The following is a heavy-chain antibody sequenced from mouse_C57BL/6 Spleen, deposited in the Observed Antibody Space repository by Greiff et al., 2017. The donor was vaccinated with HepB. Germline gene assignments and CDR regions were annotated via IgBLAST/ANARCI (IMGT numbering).Heavy chain of an antibody. D-gene: IGHD2-3*01. CDR2: ISSGGDYI. J-gene: IGHJ1*03. V-gene: IGHV5-9-1*02. CDR3: TRGGRWLLGPFDV. Sequence: EVMLVESGEGLVKPGGSLKLSCAASGFTFSSYAMSWVRQTPEKRLEWVAYISSGGDYIYYADTVKGRFTISRDNARNTLYLQMSSLKSEDTAMYYCTRGGRWLLGPFDVWGTGTTVTVSS. CDR1: GFTFSSYA.